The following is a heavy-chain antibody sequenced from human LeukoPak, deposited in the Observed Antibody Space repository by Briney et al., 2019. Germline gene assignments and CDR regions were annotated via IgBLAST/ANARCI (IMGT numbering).Heavy chain of an antibody. CDR1: GYTFTGYY. Sequence: ASVKVSCKASGYTFTGYYMHWVRQAPGQGLEWMGWINPNSGGTNYAQKFQGRVTMTRDTSISTAYMGVSRLRSDDTAVYYCAREDSVGNYRQYYFAYWGQGTLVTVSS. CDR3: AREDSVGNYRQYYFAY. J-gene: IGHJ4*02. D-gene: IGHD1-7*01. CDR2: INPNSGGT. V-gene: IGHV1-2*02.